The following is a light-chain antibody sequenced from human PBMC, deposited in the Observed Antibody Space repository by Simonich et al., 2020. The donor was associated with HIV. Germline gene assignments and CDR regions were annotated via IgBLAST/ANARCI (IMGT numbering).Light chain of an antibody. V-gene: IGKV3-15*01. Sequence: EIVMTQSPATLSVSPGERATLSCRVSQNVASNLAWYQQNPGQAPRRLISGASSRATGIPARFSGSGFGTEFTLTISSMQSEDFAVYYCQQYNNWPSPVTFGPGTKVDIE. CDR3: QQYNNWPSPVT. CDR1: QNVASN. CDR2: GAS. J-gene: IGKJ3*01.